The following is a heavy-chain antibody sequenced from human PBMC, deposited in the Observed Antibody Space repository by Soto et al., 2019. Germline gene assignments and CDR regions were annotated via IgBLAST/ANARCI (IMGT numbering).Heavy chain of an antibody. CDR1: GFTFSDYY. D-gene: IGHD6-13*01. V-gene: IGHV3-11*01. J-gene: IGHJ4*02. CDR3: ARLGSIAAAGTPDY. CDR2: ISGGGSTI. Sequence: PGGSLRLSCAASGFTFSDYYMSWFRQAPGKGLEWVSYISGGGSTIHDADSVKGRFTISRDNAKNSLDLQMNSLRAEDTAVYYCARLGSIAAAGTPDYWGQGTLVTVSS.